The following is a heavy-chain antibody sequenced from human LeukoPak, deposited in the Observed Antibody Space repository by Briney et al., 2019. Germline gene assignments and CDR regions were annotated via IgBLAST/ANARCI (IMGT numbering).Heavy chain of an antibody. Sequence: GGSLRLSCAASGFTFSSYWMSWVRQAPGKGLEWVANIKQDGSEKYYVDSVKGRFTISRDNAKNSLYLQMKNLRAEDTAIYYCAREGIAAAGEHWGQGTLVTVSS. CDR2: IKQDGSEK. CDR1: GFTFSSYW. J-gene: IGHJ1*01. D-gene: IGHD6-13*01. V-gene: IGHV3-7*01. CDR3: AREGIAAAGEH.